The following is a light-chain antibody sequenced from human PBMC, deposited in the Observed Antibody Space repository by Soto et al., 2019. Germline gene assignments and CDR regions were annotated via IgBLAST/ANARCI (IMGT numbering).Light chain of an antibody. V-gene: IGLV2-23*01. CDR2: EGS. J-gene: IGLJ3*02. CDR1: RSDVGSYNL. Sequence: QFALTQPASVSGSPGQSITISCTGTRSDVGSYNLVSWYQQHPGKAPKLMIYEGSKRPSGFSNRFSSSKSGITASLTISGLQAEDEADYYCCPYAGRSTWVFGGETKLTVL. CDR3: CPYAGRSTWV.